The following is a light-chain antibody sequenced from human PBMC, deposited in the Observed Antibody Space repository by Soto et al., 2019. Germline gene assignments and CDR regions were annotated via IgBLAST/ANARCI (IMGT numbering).Light chain of an antibody. CDR3: QQLNSYPRT. J-gene: IGKJ4*01. CDR2: AAS. V-gene: IGKV1-9*01. Sequence: DIQLTQSPSFLSASGGDRVTITCRASQGISSYLAWYQQKPGKAPKLLIYAASTLQSGVPSRFSGSGSGTEFTLTISSLQPDDFATYYCQQLNSYPRTFGGGTKVEIK. CDR1: QGISSY.